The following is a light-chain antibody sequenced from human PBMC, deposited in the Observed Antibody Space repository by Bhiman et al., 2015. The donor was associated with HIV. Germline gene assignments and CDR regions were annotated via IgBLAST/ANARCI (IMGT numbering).Light chain of an antibody. CDR3: SSYTSSSTGVV. J-gene: IGLJ2*01. V-gene: IGLV2-14*01. CDR2: DVT. Sequence: QSALTQPASVSGSPGQSITISCTGTSSDVGGYNYVSWYQQHPGKAPKLMIYDVTKRPSGVSNRFSGSKSGNTASLTISGLQAEDEADYYCSSYTSSSTGVVFGEGTKLTVL. CDR1: SSDVGGYNY.